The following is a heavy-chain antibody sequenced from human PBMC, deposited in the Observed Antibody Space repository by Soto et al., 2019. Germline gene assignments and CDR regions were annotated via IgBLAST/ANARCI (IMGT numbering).Heavy chain of an antibody. CDR3: AREGRYQRLYWNWIDS. Sequence: RSLTCTVSGGSMSGYYWTWIRQSAGKGLEWIGRIYASGSTNSNPSLRSRVTMSLDTSKNQFSLKMSSVTAADTAVYYCAREGRYQRLYWNWIDSWGQGTRVTVSS. CDR2: IYASGST. CDR1: GGSMSGYY. J-gene: IGHJ5*01. V-gene: IGHV4-4*07. D-gene: IGHD2-2*02.